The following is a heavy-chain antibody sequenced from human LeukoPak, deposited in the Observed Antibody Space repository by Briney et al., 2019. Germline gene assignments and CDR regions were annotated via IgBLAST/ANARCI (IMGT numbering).Heavy chain of an antibody. Sequence: GESLKISCKGSGYSFTSYWIGWVRQMPGKGLEWMGIIYSGDSDTRYSPSFQGQVTISADKSISTAYLQWSSLKASDTAMYYCARHLRNYDILTGQIDYWGQGTLVTVSS. CDR2: IYSGDSDT. J-gene: IGHJ4*02. V-gene: IGHV5-51*01. D-gene: IGHD3-9*01. CDR1: GYSFTSYW. CDR3: ARHLRNYDILTGQIDY.